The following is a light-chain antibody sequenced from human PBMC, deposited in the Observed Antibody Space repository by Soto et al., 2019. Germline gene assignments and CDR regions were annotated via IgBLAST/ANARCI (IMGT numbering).Light chain of an antibody. CDR3: NSFTTSSTYV. Sequence: QSVLTQPPSVSGSPGQSVAISCTGTSSDVGSYNRVAWYQQPPGTAPKLIIYDVTNRPSGVPDRFSGSKSGNTASLTISGLQAEDLADYYCNSFTTSSTYVVGTGTKVTVL. J-gene: IGLJ1*01. CDR2: DVT. CDR1: SSDVGSYNR. V-gene: IGLV2-18*02.